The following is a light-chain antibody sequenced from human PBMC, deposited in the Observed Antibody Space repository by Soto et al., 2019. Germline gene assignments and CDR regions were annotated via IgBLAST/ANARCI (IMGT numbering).Light chain of an antibody. V-gene: IGLV2-14*01. CDR2: EAS. CDR3: SSYTISTTLV. Sequence: QSALTQPASVSVSPGQSITVSCTGTSSDVGGYNYVSWYQQHPGKAPKLMIYEASNRPSGVSTRFSGSKSGNTASLTISGLQAEDEADYYCSSYTISTTLVFGTGTKVTVL. J-gene: IGLJ1*01. CDR1: SSDVGGYNY.